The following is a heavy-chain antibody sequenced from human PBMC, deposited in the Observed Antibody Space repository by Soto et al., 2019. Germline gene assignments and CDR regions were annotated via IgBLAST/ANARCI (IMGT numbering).Heavy chain of an antibody. CDR1: GFMFSSYA. CDR3: AKANDYGISERAFDM. CDR2: VNNGGTRT. V-gene: IGHV3-23*03. Sequence: EVQLLESGGGLVQPGGSLRLSCAASGFMFSSYAMSWVRQAPGKGLEWVSIVNNGGTRTSCPDSLKGRFTISRDNSRNTLYLQMNSLRVEDTAVYYCAKANDYGISERAFDMWGQGTLVSVSS. D-gene: IGHD4-17*01. J-gene: IGHJ3*02.